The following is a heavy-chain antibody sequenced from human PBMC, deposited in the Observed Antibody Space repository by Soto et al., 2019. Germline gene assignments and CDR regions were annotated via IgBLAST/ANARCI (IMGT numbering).Heavy chain of an antibody. CDR2: ISPIFGTA. Sequence: VQLEQSGAEVQKSGSSVNVSCKASGGTFNSYSITWVRQAPGQGLEWMGGISPIFGTADYAQRFQGRVXXXXXXXXXXXXXXXXXLTSEDTAVYYCAKSLYCSAGSCYVIPASWGQGTLVSVSS. CDR3: AKSLYCSAGSCYVIPAS. CDR1: GGTFNSYS. D-gene: IGHD2-15*01. J-gene: IGHJ5*02. V-gene: IGHV1-69*01.